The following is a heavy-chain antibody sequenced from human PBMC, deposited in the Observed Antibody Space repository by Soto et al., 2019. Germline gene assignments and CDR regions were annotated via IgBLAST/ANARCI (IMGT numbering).Heavy chain of an antibody. J-gene: IGHJ6*02. Sequence: GGSLRLSCAASGFTFSSYWMSWVRQAPGKGLEWVANIKQDGSEKHYVDSVKGRFTISRDNAKNSLYLQMNSLRAEDTAVYYCARVSCSSTSCYLHYYGMGVWGQGTTVTVSS. V-gene: IGHV3-7*03. CDR1: GFTFSSYW. CDR2: IKQDGSEK. D-gene: IGHD2-2*01. CDR3: ARVSCSSTSCYLHYYGMGV.